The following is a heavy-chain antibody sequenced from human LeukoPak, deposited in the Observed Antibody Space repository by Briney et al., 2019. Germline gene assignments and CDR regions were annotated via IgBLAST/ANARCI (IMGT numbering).Heavy chain of an antibody. CDR2: ISSSSSYI. CDR3: ARDYYGWGSYDRFDY. CDR1: GFTFSSYS. J-gene: IGHJ4*02. Sequence: RGSLRLSCAASGFTFSSYSMNWVRQAPGQGLGGVSSISSSSSYIYYADTVQRRFTISRDNAKNSLYLHINSLRVEDTAAYYCARDYYGWGSYDRFDYWGQGTLVTVSS. D-gene: IGHD3-10*01. V-gene: IGHV3-21*01.